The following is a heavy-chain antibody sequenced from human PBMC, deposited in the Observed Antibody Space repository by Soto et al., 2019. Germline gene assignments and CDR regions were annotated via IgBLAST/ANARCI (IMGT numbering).Heavy chain of an antibody. CDR1: GGSISGHY. CDR3: AREWSYRGNDF. Sequence: NPSETLSLTCTVSGGSISGHYWSWIRQSAGKGLEWIGRIYPSGSTDYNPSLNSRVTMSLDMSKNQFSLDLTSVTAADTAVYFCAREWSYRGNDFWGRGTLVTVSS. CDR2: IYPSGST. J-gene: IGHJ4*02. V-gene: IGHV4-4*07. D-gene: IGHD5-12*01.